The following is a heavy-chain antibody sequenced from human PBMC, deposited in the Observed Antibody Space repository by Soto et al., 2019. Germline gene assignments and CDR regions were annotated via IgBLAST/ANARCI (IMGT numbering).Heavy chain of an antibody. J-gene: IGHJ4*02. Sequence: GGSLRLSCAASGLTFSDYYMNWIRQAPGKGLEWVSYITSSGRTTYYADSVNDRFTISRDDSKNTAYLQMNSLKTEDTAVYYCSRPAVGTTGDYWGLGTLVTVSS. V-gene: IGHV3-11*01. CDR3: SRPAVGTTGDY. CDR2: ITSSGRTT. D-gene: IGHD1-26*01. CDR1: GLTFSDYY.